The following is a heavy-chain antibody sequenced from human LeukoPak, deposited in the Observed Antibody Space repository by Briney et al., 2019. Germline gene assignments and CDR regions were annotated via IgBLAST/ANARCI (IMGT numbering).Heavy chain of an antibody. J-gene: IGHJ4*02. D-gene: IGHD3-22*01. CDR3: ARDYDYDGSGYFFDS. V-gene: IGHV1-2*02. CDR1: GYTFTGHY. CDR2: INPKSGGT. Sequence: GASVKVSCKASGYTFTGHYIHWLRQAPGQGLEWMGWINPKSGGTNYAQKFQGRVTMTRDTSISTAYMELSRLRSDDTAVYYCARDYDYDGSGYFFDSWGQGTLVTVSS.